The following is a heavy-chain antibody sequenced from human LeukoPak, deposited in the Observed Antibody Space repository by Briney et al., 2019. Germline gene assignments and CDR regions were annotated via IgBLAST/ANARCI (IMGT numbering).Heavy chain of an antibody. CDR2: ISDIGSI. CDR1: GGSISSHY. Sequence: PSETLSLTCTVSGGSISSHYWSWIRQPPGKGLEWIAYISDIGSINYNPSLKSRVTISVDTSKNQFSLKLSSVTAAGTAVYYCARQADFWRGYYDYWGQGTLVTVSS. J-gene: IGHJ4*02. D-gene: IGHD3-3*01. CDR3: ARQADFWRGYYDY. V-gene: IGHV4-59*08.